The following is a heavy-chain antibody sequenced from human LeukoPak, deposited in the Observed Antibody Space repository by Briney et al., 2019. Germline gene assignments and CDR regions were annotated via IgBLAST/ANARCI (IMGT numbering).Heavy chain of an antibody. CDR1: GFTFSTYA. D-gene: IGHD6-19*01. Sequence: PGGSLRLSCAASGFTFSTYAMSWVRQAPGKGLEWVSAISGSGRSPYYADSVKGRFTISRDNSKNTLYLQMNSLRAEDTAVYYCAKGLGVAVAGTHYFDYRGQGTLVTVSS. CDR3: AKGLGVAVAGTHYFDY. CDR2: ISGSGRSP. V-gene: IGHV3-23*01. J-gene: IGHJ4*02.